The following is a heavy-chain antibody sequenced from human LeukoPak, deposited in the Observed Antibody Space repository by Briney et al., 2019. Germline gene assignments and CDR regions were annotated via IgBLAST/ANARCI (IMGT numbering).Heavy chain of an antibody. V-gene: IGHV1-2*02. D-gene: IGHD6-6*01. CDR1: GYTFTGYY. CDR2: INPNSGGT. J-gene: IGHJ6*03. CDR3: ARDAPDSSSAAFYYYMDV. Sequence: ASVKVSCKASGYTFTGYYMHWVRQAPGQGLEWMGWINPNSGGTNYAQKLQGRVTMTTDTSTSTAYMELRSLRSDDTAVYYCARDAPDSSSAAFYYYMDVWGKGTTVTVSS.